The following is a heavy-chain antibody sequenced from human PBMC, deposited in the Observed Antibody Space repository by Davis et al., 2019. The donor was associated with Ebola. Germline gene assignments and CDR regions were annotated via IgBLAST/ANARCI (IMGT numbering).Heavy chain of an antibody. CDR3: ARLGSAPFDY. Sequence: ASVTVSCKVSGGTFSSFAVSWVRQAPGQGLEWMGIINPSGGSTTYAQKFQGRVTMTRDTSTRTFYMELSSLRSEDTAVYYCARLGSAPFDYWGQGTLVTVSS. CDR2: INPSGGST. V-gene: IGHV1-46*01. D-gene: IGHD1-26*01. CDR1: GGTFSSFA. J-gene: IGHJ4*02.